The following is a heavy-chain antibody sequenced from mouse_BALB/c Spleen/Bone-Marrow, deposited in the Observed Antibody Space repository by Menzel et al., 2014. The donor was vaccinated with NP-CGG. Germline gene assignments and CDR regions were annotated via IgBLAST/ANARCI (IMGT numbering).Heavy chain of an antibody. J-gene: IGHJ4*01. CDR2: IWAGGST. V-gene: IGHV2-9*02. CDR3: ARVTSSAVGAMDY. D-gene: IGHD3-2*02. CDR1: GFSLTNYG. Sequence: VHLVESGPGLVAPSQSLSITCTVSGFSLTNYGVHWVRQPPEKGLEWLGVIWAGGSTNYNSALMSRLSISKDNSKSQVFLKMNSLQTDDTAMYYCARVTSSAVGAMDYWGQGTSVTVSS.